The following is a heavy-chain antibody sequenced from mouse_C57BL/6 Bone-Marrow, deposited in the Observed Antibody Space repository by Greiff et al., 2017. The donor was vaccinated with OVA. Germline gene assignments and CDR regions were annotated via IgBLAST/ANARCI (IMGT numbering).Heavy chain of an antibody. CDR2: LDPSDSYT. CDR1: GYTFTSYW. D-gene: IGHD1-1*01. J-gene: IGHJ4*01. CDR3: AREGITTAMDY. Sequence: VQLQQPGAELVMPGASVKLSCKASGYTFTSYWMHWVKQRPGQGLEWIGELDPSDSYTNYNQKFKGKSTLTVDKSSSTAYMQLSSLTSEDSAVYYGAREGITTAMDYWGQGTSVTVSS. V-gene: IGHV1-69*01.